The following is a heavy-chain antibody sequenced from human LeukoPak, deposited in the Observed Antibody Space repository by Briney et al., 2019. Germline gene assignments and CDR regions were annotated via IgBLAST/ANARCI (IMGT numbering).Heavy chain of an antibody. CDR2: ISSNGSTI. D-gene: IGHD2-15*01. J-gene: IGHJ4*02. CDR1: GCTFSSYE. Sequence: PGGSLRLSCAASGCTFSSYELNWVRQAQGKGLEWVSYISSNGSTIYYADSVNGRFTISRDNAKNSLYLQMNSLRAEDTAVYYCARPPTPYGDYFDYWGQGTRVTVSS. V-gene: IGHV3-48*03. CDR3: ARPPTPYGDYFDY.